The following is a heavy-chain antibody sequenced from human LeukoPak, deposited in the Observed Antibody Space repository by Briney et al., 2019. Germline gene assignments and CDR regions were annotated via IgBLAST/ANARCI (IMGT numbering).Heavy chain of an antibody. Sequence: GGSLRLSCAASGFTFSSYSMNWVRQAPGKGLEWVSGISWNSGSIGYADSVKGRFTISRDNAKNSLYLQMNSLRAEDMALYYCAKAESYYYGHAFDIWGQGTMVTVSS. D-gene: IGHD3-10*01. CDR1: GFTFSSYS. V-gene: IGHV3-9*03. J-gene: IGHJ3*02. CDR3: AKAESYYYGHAFDI. CDR2: ISWNSGSI.